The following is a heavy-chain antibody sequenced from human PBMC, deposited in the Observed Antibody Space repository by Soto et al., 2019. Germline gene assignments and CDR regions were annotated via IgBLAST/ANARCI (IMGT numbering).Heavy chain of an antibody. J-gene: IGHJ4*02. CDR3: ARHLVSLTTVVTPVDY. CDR2: IYYSGST. CDR1: GGSISSSSYY. Sequence: QLQLQESGPGLVKPSETLSLTCTVSGGSISSSSYYWGWIRQPPGKGLEWIGSIYYSGSTYYNPSLKSRVTISVDTSKNQFSLKLSSVTAADTAVYYCARHLVSLTTVVTPVDYWGQGTLVTVSS. D-gene: IGHD4-17*01. V-gene: IGHV4-39*01.